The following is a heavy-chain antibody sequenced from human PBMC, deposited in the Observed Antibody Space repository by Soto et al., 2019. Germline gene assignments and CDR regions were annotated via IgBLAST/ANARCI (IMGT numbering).Heavy chain of an antibody. J-gene: IGHJ6*02. Sequence: PGGSLRLSCAASGFTFSSYEMNWVRQSPGKGLEWVSYISSSGSTIYYADSVKGRFTISRNNAKNSLYLQMNSLRAEDTAVYYCARDGSSSVGTYYYYGMDVRGQGTTVTVSS. V-gene: IGHV3-48*03. D-gene: IGHD6-13*01. CDR2: ISSSGSTI. CDR3: ARDGSSSVGTYYYYGMDV. CDR1: GFTFSSYE.